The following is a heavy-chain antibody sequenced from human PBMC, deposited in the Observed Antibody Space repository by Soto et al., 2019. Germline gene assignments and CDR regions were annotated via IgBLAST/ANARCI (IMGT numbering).Heavy chain of an antibody. CDR3: ARHGFYGDYSSNYFDP. Sequence: PGESLKISCKGSGYSFTNYWIAWVRQMPGKGLEYIGIIYPSDSDTRYSPSFQGQVTISADKSISTAYLQWSSLKASGTAIYYCARHGFYGDYSSNYFDPWGQGTLVTVSS. V-gene: IGHV5-51*01. J-gene: IGHJ5*02. CDR2: IYPSDSDT. D-gene: IGHD4-17*01. CDR1: GYSFTNYW.